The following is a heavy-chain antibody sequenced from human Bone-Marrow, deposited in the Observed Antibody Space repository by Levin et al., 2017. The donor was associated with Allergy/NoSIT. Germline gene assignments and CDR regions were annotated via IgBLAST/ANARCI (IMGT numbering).Heavy chain of an antibody. CDR2: IIPIFGTA. D-gene: IGHD3-22*01. V-gene: IGHV1-69*06. J-gene: IGHJ4*02. Sequence: SSVKVSCKASGGTFSSYAISWVRQAPGQGLEWMGGIIPIFGTANYAQKFQGRVTITADKSTSTAYMELSSLRSEDTAVYYCARLYSSLAYYDSSGYYPNLFDYWGQGTLVTVSS. CDR1: GGTFSSYA. CDR3: ARLYSSLAYYDSSGYYPNLFDY.